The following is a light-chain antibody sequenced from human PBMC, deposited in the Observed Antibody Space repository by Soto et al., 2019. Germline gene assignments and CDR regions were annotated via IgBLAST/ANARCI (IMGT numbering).Light chain of an antibody. V-gene: IGKV3-20*01. Sequence: EIVLTQFPGTLSLSPGERATLSCRASQSVTSSSSAWYQQKVGRAPRVIIYGASNRATGIPDRCSGSGSRTDFTLTITRLEPEDLAVYYCQQYGSSTRTFGQGTRLEIK. CDR2: GAS. CDR3: QQYGSSTRT. CDR1: QSVTSSS. J-gene: IGKJ5*01.